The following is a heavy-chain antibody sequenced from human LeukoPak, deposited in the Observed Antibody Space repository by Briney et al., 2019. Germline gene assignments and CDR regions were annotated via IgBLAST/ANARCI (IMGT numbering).Heavy chain of an antibody. CDR1: GFTFSSYG. V-gene: IGHV3-33*01. Sequence: PGGSLRLSCAASGFTFSSYGMHWVRQAPGKGLEWVAVIWYDGSNKYYADSVKGRFTISRDNSKNTLYLQMNSLRAEDTAVYYCVRGRGPKPETTPSDYWGQGTLVTVSS. D-gene: IGHD2-15*01. CDR2: IWYDGSNK. CDR3: VRGRGPKPETTPSDY. J-gene: IGHJ4*02.